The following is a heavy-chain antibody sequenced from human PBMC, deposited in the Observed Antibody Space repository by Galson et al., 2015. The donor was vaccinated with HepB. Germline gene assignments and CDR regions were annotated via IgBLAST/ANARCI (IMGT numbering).Heavy chain of an antibody. J-gene: IGHJ4*02. Sequence: SLRLSCAASGLSVSNNYMSWVRQAPGKGLEWVSVIYSGGDTFHADFVKGRFTISRDNSKNTMHLQMNSLRAEDTAVYYCARPLSEDISYYYDRSGYYSLAYWGQGTLVTVSS. V-gene: IGHV3-66*04. CDR1: GLSVSNNY. D-gene: IGHD3-22*01. CDR2: IYSGGDT. CDR3: ARPLSEDISYYYDRSGYYSLAY.